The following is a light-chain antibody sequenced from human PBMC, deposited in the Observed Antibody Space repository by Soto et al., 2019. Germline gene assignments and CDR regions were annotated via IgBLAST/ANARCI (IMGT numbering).Light chain of an antibody. CDR1: QSVSSSY. CDR3: QQDGRSPS. CDR2: DAS. J-gene: IGKJ4*01. Sequence: EIVLTQSPGTLSLSPGERATLSCRASQSVSSSYLAWYQQKPGQAPRLLIYDASSRATGIPDRFSGSGSGTVFTVTIGRLEPEDFAVYYCQQDGRSPSFGGGTNLEIK. V-gene: IGKV3-20*01.